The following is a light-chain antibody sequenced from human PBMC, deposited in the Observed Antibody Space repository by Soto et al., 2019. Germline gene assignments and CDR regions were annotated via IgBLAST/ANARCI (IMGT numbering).Light chain of an antibody. CDR2: GGS. CDR1: QSVISTY. V-gene: IGKV3-20*01. CDR3: QHYGNSMYT. J-gene: IGKJ2*01. Sequence: EVVLTQSPGTLSLSPWDRATLSCRASQSVISTYLAWYQQKPGQAPRLLIYGGSGRATGIPDRFSGSGSGTDLTLTISRLEPEDFAVYYCQHYGNSMYTFGQVTKLEIK.